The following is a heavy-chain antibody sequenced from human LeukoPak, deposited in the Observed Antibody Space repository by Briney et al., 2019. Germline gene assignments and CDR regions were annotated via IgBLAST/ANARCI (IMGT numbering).Heavy chain of an antibody. V-gene: IGHV1-3*01. CDR3: ARDVGIMITFGGVIVIGPPDY. CDR2: INAGNGNT. Sequence: ASVKVSCKASGYTFTSYAMHWVRQAPGQRLEWMGWINAGNGNTKYSQKFQGRVTITRDTSASTAYMELSSLRSEDTAVYYCARDVGIMITFGGVIVIGPPDYWGQGTLVTVSS. J-gene: IGHJ4*02. D-gene: IGHD3-16*02. CDR1: GYTFTSYA.